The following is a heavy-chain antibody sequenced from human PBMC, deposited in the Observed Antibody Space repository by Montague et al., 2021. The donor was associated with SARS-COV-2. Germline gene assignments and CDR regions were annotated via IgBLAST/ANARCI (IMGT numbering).Heavy chain of an antibody. Sequence: TRSLTCTVSGGSISNGGYYCSWIRQHPGKGLEWIGYMYDSGSTYYNPSLTSRVTMSLDTPKNQFSLKLSSVTAADTAVYYCARGDGVVVAAPYIWGQGTMATVSS. V-gene: IGHV4-31*03. J-gene: IGHJ3*02. D-gene: IGHD2-15*01. CDR2: MYDSGST. CDR1: GGSISNGGYY. CDR3: ARGDGVVVAAPYI.